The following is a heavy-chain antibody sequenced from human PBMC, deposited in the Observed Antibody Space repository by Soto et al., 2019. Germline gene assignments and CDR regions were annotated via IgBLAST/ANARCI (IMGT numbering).Heavy chain of an antibody. CDR3: ARGSGIVALPGELEDVKYDY. CDR1: GQSFSGHS. V-gene: IGHV4-34*01. D-gene: IGHD1-1*01. CDR2: INESGST. Sequence: QVHLQQWGAGLVKPSETLSLSCAVYGQSFSGHSWAWIRQPPGKGLEWIGEINESGSTYYNPSLKSRVTISTDTFKNQFSLKLSSVSAADTAAYFCARGSGIVALPGELEDVKYDYWGQGTLVNVSS. J-gene: IGHJ4*02.